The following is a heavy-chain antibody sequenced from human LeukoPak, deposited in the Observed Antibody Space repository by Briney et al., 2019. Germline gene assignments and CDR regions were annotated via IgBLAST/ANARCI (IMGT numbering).Heavy chain of an antibody. CDR2: ISSDGSEK. Sequence: GSLRLSCAASGFSLGHYSMHWVRQAPGKGLEWLALISSDGSEKHYADSVKGRFSVSRDNSNNTLDLQMNNLTPEDTAVYFCARGRVVIVPIGMKYWGQGTLVAVPS. J-gene: IGHJ4*02. V-gene: IGHV3-30*04. CDR1: GFSLGHYS. D-gene: IGHD5-12*01. CDR3: ARGRVVIVPIGMKY.